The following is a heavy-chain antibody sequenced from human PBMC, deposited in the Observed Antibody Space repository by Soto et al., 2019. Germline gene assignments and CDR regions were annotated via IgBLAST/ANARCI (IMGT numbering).Heavy chain of an antibody. D-gene: IGHD3-9*01. Sequence: SETLSLTCTVSGGSISSGGYYWSWIRQHPGKGLEWIGYIYYSGSTYYNPSLKSRVTISVDTSKNQFSLKLSSVTAADTAVYYCARYYDILTGFTGNNFDYWGQGTLVTVSS. CDR2: IYYSGST. CDR1: GGSISSGGYY. J-gene: IGHJ4*02. CDR3: ARYYDILTGFTGNNFDY. V-gene: IGHV4-31*03.